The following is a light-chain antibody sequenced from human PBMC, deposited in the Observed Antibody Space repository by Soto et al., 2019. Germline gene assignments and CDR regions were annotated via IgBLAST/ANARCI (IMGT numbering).Light chain of an antibody. J-gene: IGKJ4*01. CDR3: QHLNSYPFLT. V-gene: IGKV1-9*01. CDR1: QGISSY. Sequence: DIQFTQSPSFLSASVSDRVTITCRASQGISSYLAWYQQKPGKAPKLLIYAASTLQSGVPSRFSDSGSGTEFTLAISSLQPEDFATYCCQHLNSYPFLTCGGGPKVEIK. CDR2: AAS.